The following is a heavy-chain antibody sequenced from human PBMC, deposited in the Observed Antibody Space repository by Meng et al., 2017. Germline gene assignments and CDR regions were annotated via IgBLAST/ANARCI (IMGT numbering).Heavy chain of an antibody. CDR2: ISWNSGSI. J-gene: IGHJ6*02. D-gene: IGHD3-10*01. CDR1: GFTFDDYA. V-gene: IGHV3-9*01. Sequence: SLKISCAASGFTFDDYAMHRVRQAPGKGLEWVSGISWNSGSIGYADSVKGRFTISRDNAKNSLYLQMNSLRAEDTALYYCAKDFRTMVRGVIIFGPLYYYYYGMDVWGQGTTVTVSS. CDR3: AKDFRTMVRGVIIFGPLYYYYYGMDV.